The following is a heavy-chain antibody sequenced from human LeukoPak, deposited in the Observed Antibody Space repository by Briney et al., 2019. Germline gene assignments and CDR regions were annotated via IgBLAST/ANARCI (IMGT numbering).Heavy chain of an antibody. Sequence: GGSLRLSCAASGFTFHIYAMTWVRQAPGEGLEWVSSISGNGGNTAYADSVKGRFTISRDNSKNTVYLQMNSLRVEDTAVYYCANQVATTGPVYWGQGTLVTVSS. CDR3: ANQVATTGPVY. D-gene: IGHD1-26*01. CDR1: GFTFHIYA. V-gene: IGHV3-23*01. J-gene: IGHJ4*02. CDR2: ISGNGGNT.